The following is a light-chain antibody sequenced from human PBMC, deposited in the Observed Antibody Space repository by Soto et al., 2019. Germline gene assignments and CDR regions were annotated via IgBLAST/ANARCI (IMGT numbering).Light chain of an antibody. CDR2: YDD. J-gene: IGLJ1*01. Sequence: QSVLPQPPSVSEAPRQRVTISCSGSSSNIGNNAVNWYQQLPGKAPKLLIYYDDLLPSGVSDRFSGSKSGTSASLAISGLQSEDEADYYCAAWDDSLNGLYVFGTGTKLTVL. V-gene: IGLV1-36*01. CDR1: SSNIGNNA. CDR3: AAWDDSLNGLYV.